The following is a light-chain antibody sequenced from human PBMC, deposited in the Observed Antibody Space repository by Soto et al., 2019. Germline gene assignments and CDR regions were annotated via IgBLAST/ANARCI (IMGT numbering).Light chain of an antibody. Sequence: QSVLTQPPSVSAAPGQTVTISYSGSSSNIGEDYVAWYQQVPGTAPKLLIFESTKRPPGIPDRFSGSRSGTSATLVITGLQTGDEADYYCGVWDSSLTGKVFGGGTQLTVL. CDR2: EST. V-gene: IGLV1-51*01. CDR1: SSNIGEDY. J-gene: IGLJ3*02. CDR3: GVWDSSLTGKV.